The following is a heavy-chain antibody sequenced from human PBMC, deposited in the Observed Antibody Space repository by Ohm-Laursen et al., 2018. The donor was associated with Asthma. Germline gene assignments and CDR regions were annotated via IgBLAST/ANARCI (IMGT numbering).Heavy chain of an antibody. D-gene: IGHD2-8*01. CDR1: GYTFASFC. CDR3: ARDKDCANDVCGSGDAFDI. V-gene: IGHV1-46*01. Sequence: SVKVSCKASGYTFASFCMRWVRQAPGQGLEWMGLINPCGGNTRYAQKFQDRVTMTRDTTTSTVYMELSSLRSEDTAVYYGARDKDCANDVCGSGDAFDIWGQGTMVTVSS. CDR2: INPCGGNT. J-gene: IGHJ3*02.